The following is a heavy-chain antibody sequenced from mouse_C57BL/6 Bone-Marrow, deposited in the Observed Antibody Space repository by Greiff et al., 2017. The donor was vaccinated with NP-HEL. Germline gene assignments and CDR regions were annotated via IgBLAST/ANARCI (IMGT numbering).Heavy chain of an antibody. J-gene: IGHJ1*03. V-gene: IGHV1-82*01. Sequence: VQLQESGPELVKPGASVKISCKASGYAFSSSWMNWVKQRPGKGLEWIGRIYPGDGDTNYNGKFKGKATLTADKSSSTAYMQLSSLTSEDSAVYFCALYYGSPYWYFDVWGTGTTVTVSS. CDR3: ALYYGSPYWYFDV. D-gene: IGHD1-1*01. CDR1: GYAFSSSW. CDR2: IYPGDGDT.